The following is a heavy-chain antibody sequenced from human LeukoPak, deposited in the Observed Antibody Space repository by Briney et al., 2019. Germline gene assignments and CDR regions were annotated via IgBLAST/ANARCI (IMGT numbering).Heavy chain of an antibody. J-gene: IGHJ4*02. CDR1: GGSISSSSYY. D-gene: IGHD3-10*01. CDR2: IYYSGST. Sequence: SETLSLTCTVSGGSISSSSYYWGWIRQPPGKGLEWIGSIYYSGSTYYNPSLKSRVTISVDTSKNQFSLKLSSVTAADTAVYYCAFTYYYGSGSYFRQSLFDYWGQGTLVTVSS. V-gene: IGHV4-39*01. CDR3: AFTYYYGSGSYFRQSLFDY.